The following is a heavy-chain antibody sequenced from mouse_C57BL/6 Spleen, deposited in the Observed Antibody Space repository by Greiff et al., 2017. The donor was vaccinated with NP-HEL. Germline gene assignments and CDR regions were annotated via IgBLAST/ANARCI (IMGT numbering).Heavy chain of an antibody. D-gene: IGHD1-1*01. CDR2: IDPSDSYT. Sequence: QVQLQQPGAELVRPGTSVKLSCKASGYTFTSYWMHWVKQRPGQGLEWIGVIDPSDSYTNYNQKFKGKATLTADTSSSTAYMQLSSLSSEDSAVYYCARTTTESDDWGKGTTLTVSS. J-gene: IGHJ2*01. CDR3: ARTTTESDD. V-gene: IGHV1-59*01. CDR1: GYTFTSYW.